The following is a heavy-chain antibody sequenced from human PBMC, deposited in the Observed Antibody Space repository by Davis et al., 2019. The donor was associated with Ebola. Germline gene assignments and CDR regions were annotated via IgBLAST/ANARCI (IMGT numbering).Heavy chain of an antibody. J-gene: IGHJ3*02. CDR3: ASLGHSSSAFDI. Sequence: AASVKVSCRASDYTFKSYGITWVRQAPGQGLEWMGWISVNNGNTNYAQKLQGRVFMTTDTSTSTTYMELRSLTSDDTAVYYCASLGHSSSAFDIWGQGTMVTVSS. D-gene: IGHD6-13*01. CDR2: ISVNNGNT. CDR1: DYTFKSYG. V-gene: IGHV1-18*01.